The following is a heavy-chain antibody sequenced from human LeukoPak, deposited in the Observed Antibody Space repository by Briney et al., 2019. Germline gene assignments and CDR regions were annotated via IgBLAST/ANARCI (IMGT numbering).Heavy chain of an antibody. J-gene: IGHJ5*02. Sequence: GGSLRLSCVASGFTFNNHAMTWVRQAPGKGLEWVSAISAHGPDTFYAPSVKGRFTISRDNSQNTLYLQIDSLRAEDTAIYYCAKDVWWSVSWGQGTLVTVSS. D-gene: IGHD2-8*02. CDR2: ISAHGPDT. CDR3: AKDVWWSVS. V-gene: IGHV3-23*01. CDR1: GFTFNNHA.